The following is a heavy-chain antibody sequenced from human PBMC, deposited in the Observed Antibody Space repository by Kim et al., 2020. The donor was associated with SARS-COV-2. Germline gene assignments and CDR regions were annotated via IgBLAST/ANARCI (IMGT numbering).Heavy chain of an antibody. V-gene: IGHV3-9*01. CDR1: RFTFGDYA. J-gene: IGHJ4*02. Sequence: GGSLRPSCAASRFTFGDYAMHWVRLAPGKGLEWVSGISWNSDSTGYADSVKGRFTISRDNAKNSLYLQMNSLTPEDTALYYCAKVNAGSTGGLDYWGQGTLVTVSS. D-gene: IGHD2-2*01. CDR2: ISWNSDST. CDR3: AKVNAGSTGGLDY.